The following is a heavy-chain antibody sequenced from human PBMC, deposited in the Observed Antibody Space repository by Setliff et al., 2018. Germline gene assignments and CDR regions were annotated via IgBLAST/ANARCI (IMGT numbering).Heavy chain of an antibody. J-gene: IGHJ3*02. Sequence: LSLTCAVYGGSFSGYYWRWIRQPPGKGLEWIGEINHSGSTNYNPSLKSRFTISVDTSKNQFSLKLSSVTAADTAVYYCARSGYYDFWSGFLNDAFDIWGQGTMVTVSS. V-gene: IGHV4-34*01. CDR3: ARSGYYDFWSGFLNDAFDI. CDR1: GGSFSGYY. CDR2: INHSGST. D-gene: IGHD3-3*01.